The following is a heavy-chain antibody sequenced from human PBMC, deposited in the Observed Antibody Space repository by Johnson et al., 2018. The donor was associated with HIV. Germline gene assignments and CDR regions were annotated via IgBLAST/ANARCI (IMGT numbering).Heavy chain of an antibody. D-gene: IGHD2-8*02. CDR3: ARTQVVYAHFDI. CDR2: IYDGGRT. V-gene: IGHV3-53*01. CDR1: GFTVSTYH. Sequence: VQLVESGGGLIQPGESLRLSCAASGFTVSTYHMSWVRQAPGKGLAWVSVIYDGGRTYYGDSVKGRFTISGDTSKNTLHLEMNSLRAEDTAVYYCARTQVVYAHFDIWGQGTMVTVSS. J-gene: IGHJ3*02.